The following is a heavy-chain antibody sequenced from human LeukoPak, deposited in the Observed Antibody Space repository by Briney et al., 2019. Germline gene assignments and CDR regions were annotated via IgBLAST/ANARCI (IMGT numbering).Heavy chain of an antibody. Sequence: GGSLRLSCAASGFTVSSNYMSWVRQAPGKGLEWVSVIYSGGSTYYADSVKGRFTISRDNSKDTLYLQMNSLRAEDTAVYYCAREARWFGDNYGMDVWGQGTTVTVSS. V-gene: IGHV3-66*01. CDR3: AREARWFGDNYGMDV. J-gene: IGHJ6*02. D-gene: IGHD3-10*01. CDR2: IYSGGST. CDR1: GFTVSSNY.